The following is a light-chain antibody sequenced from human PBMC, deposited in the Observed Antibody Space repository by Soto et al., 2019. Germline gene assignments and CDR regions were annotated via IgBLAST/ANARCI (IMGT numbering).Light chain of an antibody. CDR1: SSNIGAGYD. Sequence: QSVLTQPPSVSGAPGQRVTSYCTGNSSNIGAGYDVHWYQQLPGTAPKLLIYDNSHRPSGVPDRFSGSRSGTSVSLAITGLQAEDEAYYYCQSYDSSLSVVCGGGTKLTVL. J-gene: IGLJ3*02. CDR2: DNS. V-gene: IGLV1-40*01. CDR3: QSYDSSLSVV.